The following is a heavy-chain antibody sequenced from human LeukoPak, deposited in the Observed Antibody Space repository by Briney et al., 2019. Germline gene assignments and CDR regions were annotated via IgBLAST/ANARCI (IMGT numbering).Heavy chain of an antibody. CDR3: ARDPGVVATINRYFDL. D-gene: IGHD5-12*01. Sequence: SVKVSCKASGGTFSSYAISWVRQAPGQGLEWMGGIIPIFGTANYAQKFQGRVTITADKSTSTAYMELSSLRSEDTAVYYCARDPGVVATINRYFDLWGRGTLVTVSS. J-gene: IGHJ2*01. CDR1: GGTFSSYA. V-gene: IGHV1-69*06. CDR2: IIPIFGTA.